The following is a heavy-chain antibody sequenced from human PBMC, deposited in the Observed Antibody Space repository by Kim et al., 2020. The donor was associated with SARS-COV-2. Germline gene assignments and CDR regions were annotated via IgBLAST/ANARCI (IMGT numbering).Heavy chain of an antibody. CDR3: ARARGDNSGYFDY. J-gene: IGHJ4*02. Sequence: GGSLRLSCAASGFTFSSYGIHWVRQAPGQGLEWVAVICYDGSNKKYADSVKGRFTISRDNSKNTLYLQMNSLRAEDTAVYYCARARGDNSGYFDYWGQGTLVTVSS. CDR2: ICYDGSNK. D-gene: IGHD3-22*01. V-gene: IGHV3-33*08. CDR1: GFTFSSYG.